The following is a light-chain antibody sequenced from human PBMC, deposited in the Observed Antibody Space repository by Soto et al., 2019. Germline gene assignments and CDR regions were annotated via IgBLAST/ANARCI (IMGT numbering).Light chain of an antibody. V-gene: IGKV1D-12*01. Sequence: DIQMTQSPSSVSASVGDRVTITCRASQGIYNWLAWYQQKPGKAPKLLISAVSNLQSGVPSRFRGSGYGTDFTLTISSLPPEDFATYYCQQANTFPLTLGPWTKVDIK. CDR1: QGIYNW. J-gene: IGKJ3*01. CDR3: QQANTFPLT. CDR2: AVS.